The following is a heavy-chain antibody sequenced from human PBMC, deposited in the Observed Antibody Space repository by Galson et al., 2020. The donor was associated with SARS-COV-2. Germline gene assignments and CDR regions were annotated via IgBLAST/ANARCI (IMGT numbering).Heavy chain of an antibody. V-gene: IGHV3-66*01. J-gene: IGHJ4*02. CDR2: IYSGGST. CDR1: GFTVSNNY. CDR3: ARVKYDVLTGSRRYYLYS. D-gene: IGHD3-9*01. Sequence: GGSLRLSCAASGFTVSNNYISWVRQAPGKGLEWVSVIYSGGSTSYADSAKGRFTISRDNSKNTVYLQMNSLRAEDTAVYYCARVKYDVLTGSRRYYLYSWGQGTLVTVSS.